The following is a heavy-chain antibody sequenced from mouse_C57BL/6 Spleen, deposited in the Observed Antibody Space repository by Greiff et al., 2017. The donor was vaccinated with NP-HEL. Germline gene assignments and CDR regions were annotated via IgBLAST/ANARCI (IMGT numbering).Heavy chain of an antibody. CDR2: INPSTGGT. Sequence: VQLQQSGPELVKPGASVKISCKASGYSFTGYYMNWVKQSPEKSLEWIGEINPSTGGTTYNQKFKAKATLTVDKSSSTAYMQLKSLTSEDSAVYYCATERHWGQGTLVTVSA. CDR1: GYSFTGYY. J-gene: IGHJ3*01. CDR3: ATERH. V-gene: IGHV1-42*01.